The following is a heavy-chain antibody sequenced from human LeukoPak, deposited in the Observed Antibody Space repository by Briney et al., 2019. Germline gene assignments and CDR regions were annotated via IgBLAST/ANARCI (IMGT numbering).Heavy chain of an antibody. J-gene: IGHJ6*03. CDR1: GYTFTSYD. CDR3: ARGIAARNGRPYYYYYYMDV. Sequence: ASVKVSCKASGYTFTSYDINWVRQAPGQGLEWMGWMNPNSGNTGYAQKFQGRVTMTRNTSISTAYMELSSLRSEDTAVYYCARGIAARNGRPYYYYYYMDVWGKGTTVTVSS. D-gene: IGHD6-6*01. CDR2: MNPNSGNT. V-gene: IGHV1-8*01.